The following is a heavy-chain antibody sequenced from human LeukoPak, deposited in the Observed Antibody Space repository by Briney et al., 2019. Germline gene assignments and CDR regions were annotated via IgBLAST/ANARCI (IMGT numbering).Heavy chain of an antibody. CDR3: ARVSCSGGNCYFDY. D-gene: IGHD2-15*01. CDR2: IYHSGST. CDR1: GGSISSYY. V-gene: IGHV4-59*01. Sequence: SETLSLTCTVSGGSISSYYWSWIRQPPGKGLEWIGYIYHSGSTNYNPSLRSRVAQSVDTSKSQFSLKLRSVTAADTAVYYCARVSCSGGNCYFDYWGQGTLVTVSS. J-gene: IGHJ4*02.